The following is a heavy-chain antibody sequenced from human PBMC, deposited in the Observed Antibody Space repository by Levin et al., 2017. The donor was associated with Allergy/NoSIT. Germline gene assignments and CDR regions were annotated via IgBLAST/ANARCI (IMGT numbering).Heavy chain of an antibody. CDR2: ISSSGSTI. CDR1: GFTFSDYY. V-gene: IGHV3-11*01. D-gene: IGHD5-18*01. Sequence: SCAASGFTFSDYYMSWIRQAPGKGLEWVSYISSSGSTIYYADSVKGRFTISRDNAKNSLYLQMNSLRAEDTAVYYCASGGIQLWDPLADYWGQGTLVTVSS. CDR3: ASGGIQLWDPLADY. J-gene: IGHJ4*02.